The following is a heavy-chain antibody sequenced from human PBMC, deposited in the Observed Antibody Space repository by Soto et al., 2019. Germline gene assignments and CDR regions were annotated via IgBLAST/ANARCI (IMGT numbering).Heavy chain of an antibody. CDR3: AISPTDYYDSSGYTNRPGNYVWFDP. D-gene: IGHD3-22*01. V-gene: IGHV4-34*01. J-gene: IGHJ5*02. CDR2: INHSGST. CDR1: GGSFIGYY. Sequence: PSETLSLTCAVYGGSFIGYYCSWIRHPPWKGLEWIGEINHSGSTNYNPSLKSRVTISVDTSKNQFSLKLSSVTAADTAVYYCAISPTDYYDSSGYTNRPGNYVWFDPCGRGNLISVSS.